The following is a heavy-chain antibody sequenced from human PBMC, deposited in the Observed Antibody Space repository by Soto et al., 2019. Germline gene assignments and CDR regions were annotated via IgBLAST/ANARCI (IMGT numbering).Heavy chain of an antibody. J-gene: IGHJ6*02. CDR1: GGTFSSFA. Sequence: SVKGSCKVSGGTFSSFAISWVRQAPGQGLEWMGGIIAIFGTTNYAQRFQGRVTITADKSTSTAYMELSSLKSEDTAVYYCAREFTEGYYFYGTDVWG. V-gene: IGHV1-69*06. D-gene: IGHD4-4*01. CDR2: IIAIFGTT. CDR3: AREFTEGYYFYGTDV.